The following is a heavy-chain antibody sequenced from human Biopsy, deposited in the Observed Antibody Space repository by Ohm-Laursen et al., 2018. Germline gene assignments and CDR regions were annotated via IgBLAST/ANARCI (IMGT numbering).Heavy chain of an antibody. CDR1: RDSISNYY. CDR2: IYYTGST. CDR3: ARDSGGGHLNTTLITGKNLDS. Sequence: SETLSLTCTVSRDSISNYYWTWIRQSPGKGLEWIGYIYYTGSTNYNPFVKSRVTISVDTSKNQFSLKLNSVTAADTAVYFCARDSGGGHLNTTLITGKNLDSWGQGILVTVSS. V-gene: IGHV4-59*01. D-gene: IGHD3-16*01. J-gene: IGHJ4*02.